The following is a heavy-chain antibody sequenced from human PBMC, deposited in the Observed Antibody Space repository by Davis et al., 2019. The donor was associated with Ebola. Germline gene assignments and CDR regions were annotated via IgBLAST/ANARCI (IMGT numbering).Heavy chain of an antibody. Sequence: ASVQVSCKASGYTFTSYGISWLRQAPGQGLEWMGWTSAYNGNTNYAQKLQGRVTMTTDTSTSTAYMELRSLRSDDTAVYYCARGITMIVVPYYFDYWGQGTLVTVSS. J-gene: IGHJ4*02. V-gene: IGHV1-18*01. CDR2: TSAYNGNT. CDR3: ARGITMIVVPYYFDY. D-gene: IGHD3-22*01. CDR1: GYTFTSYG.